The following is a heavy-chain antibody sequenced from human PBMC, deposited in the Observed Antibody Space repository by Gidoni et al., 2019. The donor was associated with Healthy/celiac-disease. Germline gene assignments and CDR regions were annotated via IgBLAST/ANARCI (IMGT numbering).Heavy chain of an antibody. CDR2: ST. CDR3: ARPSRDYKLVPFDP. Sequence: STYYNPSLKSRVTISVDTSKNQFSLKLSSVTAADTAVYYCARPSRDYKLVPFDPWGQGTLVTVSS. J-gene: IGHJ5*02. V-gene: IGHV4-39*01. D-gene: IGHD2-2*01.